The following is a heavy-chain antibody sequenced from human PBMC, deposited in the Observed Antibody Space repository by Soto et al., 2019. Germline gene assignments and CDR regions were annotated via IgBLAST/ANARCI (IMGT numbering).Heavy chain of an antibody. CDR3: ARDPVGIYSSSWSYYYYYGTDV. CDR2: ISAYNGNT. Sequence: ASVKVSCKASGYTFTSYGISWVRQAPGQGLEWMGWISAYNGNTNYAQKLQGRVTMTTDTSTSTAYMELRSLRSDDTAVYYCARDPVGIYSSSWSYYYYYGTDVWGQGTTVTVSS. D-gene: IGHD6-13*01. J-gene: IGHJ6*02. CDR1: GYTFTSYG. V-gene: IGHV1-18*01.